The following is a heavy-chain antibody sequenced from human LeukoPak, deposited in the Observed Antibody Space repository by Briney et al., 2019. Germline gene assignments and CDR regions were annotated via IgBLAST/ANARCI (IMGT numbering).Heavy chain of an antibody. D-gene: IGHD3-10*01. CDR2: IYTSGST. CDR1: GGSISSYY. CDR3: ARDSYYYGSGSLFDY. J-gene: IGHJ4*02. Sequence: SETLSLTCTVSGGSISSYYWSWIRQPAGKGLEWIGRIYTSGSTNYNPSLKSHVTMSVDTSKNQFSLKLSSVTAADTAVYYCARDSYYYGSGSLFDYWGQGTLVTVSS. V-gene: IGHV4-4*07.